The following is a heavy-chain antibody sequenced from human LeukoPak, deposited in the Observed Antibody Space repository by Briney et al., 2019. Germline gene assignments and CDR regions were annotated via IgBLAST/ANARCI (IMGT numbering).Heavy chain of an antibody. D-gene: IGHD6-25*01. CDR2: SYYSGST. Sequence: PSETLTLTCTVSGGFMSSYYWSWIRQPPGKGLEWIGYSYYSGSTNYNPSLKSRVTISVDTSKNQFSLKLSSVTAADTAVYYCAATLRSGWPNGYYYYGMDVWGQGTTVTVSS. CDR1: GGFMSSYY. CDR3: AATLRSGWPNGYYYYGMDV. V-gene: IGHV4-59*01. J-gene: IGHJ6*02.